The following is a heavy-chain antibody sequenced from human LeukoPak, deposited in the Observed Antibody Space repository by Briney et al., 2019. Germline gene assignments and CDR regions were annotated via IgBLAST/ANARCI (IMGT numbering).Heavy chain of an antibody. CDR2: INHSGST. Sequence: SETLSPTCAVYGGSFSGYYWSWIRQPPGKGQEWIGEINHSGSTNYTPSLKSRVTISVDTSKNQFSLKLSSVTAADTAVYYCADNRLRHCSGGSCYSWAPWGQGNLFTVSS. CDR3: ADNRLRHCSGGSCYSWAP. CDR1: GGSFSGYY. V-gene: IGHV4-34*01. J-gene: IGHJ5*02. D-gene: IGHD2-15*01.